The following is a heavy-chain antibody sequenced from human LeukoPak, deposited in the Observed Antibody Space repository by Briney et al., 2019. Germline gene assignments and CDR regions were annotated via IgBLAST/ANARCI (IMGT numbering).Heavy chain of an antibody. CDR2: ISSSSSYI. J-gene: IGHJ4*02. CDR1: GFTFSSYS. CDR3: ARGRDILTGYQYFDY. D-gene: IGHD3-9*01. V-gene: IGHV3-21*01. Sequence: PGGSLRLSCAASGFTFSSYSMNWVRQAPGKGLEWVSSISSSSSYIYYADSVEGRFTISRDNAKNSLYLQMNSLRAEDTAVYYCARGRDILTGYQYFDYWGQGTLVTVSS.